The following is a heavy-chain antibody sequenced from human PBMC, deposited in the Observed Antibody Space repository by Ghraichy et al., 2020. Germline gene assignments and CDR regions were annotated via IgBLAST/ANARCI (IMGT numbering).Heavy chain of an antibody. J-gene: IGHJ4*02. Sequence: SVKVSCKASGGTFSSYAISWVRQAPGQGLEWMGGIIPIFGTANYAQKFQGRVTITADESTSTAYMELSSLRSEDTAVYYCARTSRGVDYGDYVPYWGQGTLVTVSS. CDR2: IIPIFGTA. CDR3: ARTSRGVDYGDYVPY. CDR1: GGTFSSYA. D-gene: IGHD4-17*01. V-gene: IGHV1-69*13.